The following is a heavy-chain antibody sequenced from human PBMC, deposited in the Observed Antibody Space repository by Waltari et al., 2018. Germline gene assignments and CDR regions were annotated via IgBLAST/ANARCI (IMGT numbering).Heavy chain of an antibody. J-gene: IGHJ4*02. CDR2: MYYRGST. Sequence: QLQLQESGPGLVKASETLSLTCTVSGDSISSSSYYWGWVRQPPGKGLEWIGNMYYRGSTYCNPSLKSRVTISGDTSKSQVSLKLSSVTAADTSMYYCVRHARTTSGGKHFDHWGQGMLVTVSP. CDR3: VRHARTTSGGKHFDH. V-gene: IGHV4-39*01. D-gene: IGHD2-15*01. CDR1: GDSISSSSYY.